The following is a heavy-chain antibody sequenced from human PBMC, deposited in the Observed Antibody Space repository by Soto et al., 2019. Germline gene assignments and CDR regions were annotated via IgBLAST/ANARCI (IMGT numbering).Heavy chain of an antibody. V-gene: IGHV3-7*01. CDR2: IKQDGSER. J-gene: IGHJ4*02. CDR3: AVNALGAATPGDY. Sequence: EMQVVESGGGLVQAGGSLRLSCAASGFTLSDYWMTWVRQAPGKGPEWVANIKQDGSERYYVDSVEGRFTISRDNAKNSLSLQMNSLRAEDTAVYYCAVNALGAATPGDYWGQVTLFTVSS. CDR1: GFTLSDYW. D-gene: IGHD2-15*01.